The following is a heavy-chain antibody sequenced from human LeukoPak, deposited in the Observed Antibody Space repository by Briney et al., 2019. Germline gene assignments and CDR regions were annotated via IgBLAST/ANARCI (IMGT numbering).Heavy chain of an antibody. CDR2: ISGSGGST. CDR1: GFTFSSYA. Sequence: GGSLRLSCAASGFTFSSYAMSWVRQAPGKGLEWVSAISGSGGSTYYADPVKSRFTFSRDNSKNTLYLQMNSLRAEDTAVYYCAKEDCSGGSCYGAPEGDYWGQGTLVTVSS. J-gene: IGHJ4*02. D-gene: IGHD2-15*01. V-gene: IGHV3-23*01. CDR3: AKEDCSGGSCYGAPEGDY.